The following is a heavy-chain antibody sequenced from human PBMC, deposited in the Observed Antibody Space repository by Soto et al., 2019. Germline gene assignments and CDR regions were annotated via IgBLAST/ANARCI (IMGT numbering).Heavy chain of an antibody. V-gene: IGHV3-11*06. CDR1: GFTFSDYY. CDR3: ARDRGYSSGWYTGGHYYYYGMDV. Sequence: GGSLRLSCAASGFTFSDYYMSWIRQAPGKGLEWVSYISSSSSYTNYADSVKGRFTISRDNAKNSLYLQMNSLRAKDTAVYYCARDRGYSSGWYTGGHYYYYGMDVWGQGTTVTVSS. D-gene: IGHD6-19*01. CDR2: ISSSSSYT. J-gene: IGHJ6*02.